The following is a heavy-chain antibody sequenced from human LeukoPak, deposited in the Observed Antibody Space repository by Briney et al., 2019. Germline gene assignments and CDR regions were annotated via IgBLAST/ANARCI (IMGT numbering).Heavy chain of an antibody. Sequence: SQTLSLTCAVSGGSISSGGYSWSWIRQPLGKGLEWIGYIYHSGSTYYNPSLKSRVTISVDRSKNQFSLKLSSVTAADTAVYYCARERYDSLNPGAFDSWGQGTMVTVSS. CDR3: ARERYDSLNPGAFDS. CDR1: GGSISSGGYS. D-gene: IGHD3-22*01. CDR2: IYHSGST. V-gene: IGHV4-30-2*01. J-gene: IGHJ3*02.